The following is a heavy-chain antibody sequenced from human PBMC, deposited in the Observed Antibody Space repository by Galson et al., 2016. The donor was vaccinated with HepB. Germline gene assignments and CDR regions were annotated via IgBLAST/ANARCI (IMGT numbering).Heavy chain of an antibody. CDR3: ASRDIIAAGEPVDY. V-gene: IGHV4-39*07. CDR1: GGSISNTHYY. Sequence: SETLSLTCTVSGGSISNTHYYWGWIRQPPGKGLEWIGSVYYSGNTYSNPSLKSRVTISVDTSKNQFSLSLSSLTAADTAVYYCASRDIIAAGEPVDYWGQGTLVSVSS. J-gene: IGHJ4*02. D-gene: IGHD2-15*01. CDR2: VYYSGNT.